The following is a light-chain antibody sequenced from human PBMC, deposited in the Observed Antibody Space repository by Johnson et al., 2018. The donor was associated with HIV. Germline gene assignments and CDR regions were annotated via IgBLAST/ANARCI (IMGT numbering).Light chain of an antibody. J-gene: IGLJ1*01. CDR1: SSNIGNNY. CDR3: GTWVSSLSAPRHV. V-gene: IGLV1-51*02. CDR2: ENN. Sequence: QSVLTQPPSVSAAPGQKVTISCSGSSSNIGNNYVSWYQHLPGTAPKLLIYENNKRPSGIPDRFSGSKSGTSATLRITGLQTGDEADYYCGTWVSSLSAPRHVVGTGTTITVL.